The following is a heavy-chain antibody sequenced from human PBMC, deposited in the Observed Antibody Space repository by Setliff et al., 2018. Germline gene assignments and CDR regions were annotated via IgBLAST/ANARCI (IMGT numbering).Heavy chain of an antibody. V-gene: IGHV3-73*01. J-gene: IGHJ1*01. CDR2: IRGRTDNYAT. CDR1: GFTFSNAW. CDR3: VRDSSADYYDNDYFKY. Sequence: PGGSLRLSCAASGFTFSNAWMSWVRQASVKGLEWIGRIRGRTDNYATAYAASVRGRFTISRDDSKNTAYLQMNILRPEDTALYYCVRDSSADYYDNDYFKYWGQGALVTVSS. D-gene: IGHD6-19*01.